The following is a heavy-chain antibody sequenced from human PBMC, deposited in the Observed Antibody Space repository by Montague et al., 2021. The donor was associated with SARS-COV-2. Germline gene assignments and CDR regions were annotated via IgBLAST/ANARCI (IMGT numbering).Heavy chain of an antibody. D-gene: IGHD3-9*01. Sequence: PALVKPTQTLTLTCTFSGFSLSTSGVGVGWIRQPPGKALEWLALIYWDDDKYYSTSLKTRLTISKDTSKNQVVLTMTNMDPVDTATYYCARIRYDILTGYQTLFDYWGQGTLVTVSS. CDR2: IYWDDDK. J-gene: IGHJ4*02. CDR3: ARIRYDILTGYQTLFDY. V-gene: IGHV2-70*01. CDR1: GFSLSTSGVG.